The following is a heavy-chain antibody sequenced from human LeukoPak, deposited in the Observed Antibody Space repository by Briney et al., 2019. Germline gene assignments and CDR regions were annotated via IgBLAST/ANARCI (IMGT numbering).Heavy chain of an antibody. CDR1: GYTFTCYS. Sequence: GASAKVSCKASGYTFTCYSIHWVRQAPGQGREWMGWINPNSGGTNYAQKFQGRVTMTRGTSTSTAYMDLSSLRSEDTAVYYCATDPRTTVFGTFRYYYMDVWGEGTTVAVSS. CDR3: ATDPRTTVFGTFRYYYMDV. V-gene: IGHV1-2*02. CDR2: INPNSGGT. J-gene: IGHJ6*03. D-gene: IGHD3-3*01.